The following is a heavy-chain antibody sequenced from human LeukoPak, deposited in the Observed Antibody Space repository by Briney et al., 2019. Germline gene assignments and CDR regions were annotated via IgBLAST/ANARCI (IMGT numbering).Heavy chain of an antibody. Sequence: SQTLSLTCTVSGGSISSGSYYWSWIRQPAGKGLEWIGRIYTSGSTYYNPSLKSRVTISVDTSKNQFSLKLSSVTAADTAVYYCARVRMLGPITMIVVVVDAFDIWGQGTMVTVSS. CDR2: IYTSGST. CDR1: GGSISSGSYY. D-gene: IGHD3-22*01. CDR3: ARVRMLGPITMIVVVVDAFDI. V-gene: IGHV4-61*02. J-gene: IGHJ3*02.